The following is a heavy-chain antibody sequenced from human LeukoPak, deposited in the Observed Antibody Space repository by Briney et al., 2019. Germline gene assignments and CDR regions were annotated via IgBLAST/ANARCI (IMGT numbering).Heavy chain of an antibody. CDR1: GASISSSNFY. J-gene: IGHJ5*02. D-gene: IGHD2-15*01. V-gene: IGHV4-39*07. CDR2: IYYGETT. Sequence: PSETLSLTCTVSGASISSSNFYWDWIRQSPGKGLEWIGNIYYGETTSYNPSFKSRVTISLDTSKNQVSLKLTFVTAADTAVYYCTREGDIRGFDPWGQGILVTVSS. CDR3: TREGDIRGFDP.